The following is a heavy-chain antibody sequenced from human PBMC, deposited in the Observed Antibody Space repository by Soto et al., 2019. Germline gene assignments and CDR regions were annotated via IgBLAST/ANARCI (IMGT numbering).Heavy chain of an antibody. CDR1: GGSISSYY. J-gene: IGHJ4*02. CDR2: IYTSGST. D-gene: IGHD3-22*01. CDR3: AREKRDYYDSSGYVYYFDY. V-gene: IGHV4-4*07. Sequence: NPSETLSLTCTVSGGSISSYYWSWIRQPAGKGLEWIGRIYTSGSTNYNPSLKSRVTMSVDTSKNQFSLKLSSVTAADTAVYYCAREKRDYYDSSGYVYYFDYWGQGTLVTVSS.